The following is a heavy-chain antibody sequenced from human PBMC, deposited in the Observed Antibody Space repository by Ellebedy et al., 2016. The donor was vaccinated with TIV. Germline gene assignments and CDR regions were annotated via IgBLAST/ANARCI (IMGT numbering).Heavy chain of an antibody. D-gene: IGHD2-15*01. Sequence: GSLRLSXSVTGGSIRNKYWSWIRQTAGQGLEWIGRIHNERTTYNPSLKSRVTLSIDTSNNEFSLKLISVTAADTAVYYCATSPQFCTSGSCYSHWYFDFWGRGALVTVSS. V-gene: IGHV4-4*07. CDR1: GGSIRNKY. J-gene: IGHJ2*01. CDR2: IHNERT. CDR3: ATSPQFCTSGSCYSHWYFDF.